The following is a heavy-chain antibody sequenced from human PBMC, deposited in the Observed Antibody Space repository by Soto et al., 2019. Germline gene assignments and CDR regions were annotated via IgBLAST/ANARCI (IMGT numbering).Heavy chain of an antibody. D-gene: IGHD7-27*01. Sequence: GSLRLSCAASGFTFSSYGMHWVRQAPGKGPEWVALISYDGTNKFYADSVKGRFTISRDNSKSTLYLQVDSLRPEDAAVYYCARDPKTSGGQHWAFNYFDSWGQGTLVTVSS. CDR1: GFTFSSYG. CDR3: ARDPKTSGGQHWAFNYFDS. V-gene: IGHV3-30*19. J-gene: IGHJ4*02. CDR2: ISYDGTNK.